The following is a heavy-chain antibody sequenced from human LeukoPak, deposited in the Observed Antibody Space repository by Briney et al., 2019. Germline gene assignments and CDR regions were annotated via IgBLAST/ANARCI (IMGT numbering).Heavy chain of an antibody. J-gene: IGHJ1*01. CDR3: ASTPSSSWYHEYFQH. CDR2: IYYTGNT. Sequence: PSQTLSLTCTVSGISISSSNSYWGWIRQPPGKGLEWIGSIYYTGNTYYSASLKSRVTISIDTSKNQFSLKLSSVTAADTAVYYCASTPSSSWYHEYFQHWGQGTLVTVSS. D-gene: IGHD6-13*01. CDR1: GISISSSNSY. V-gene: IGHV4-39*01.